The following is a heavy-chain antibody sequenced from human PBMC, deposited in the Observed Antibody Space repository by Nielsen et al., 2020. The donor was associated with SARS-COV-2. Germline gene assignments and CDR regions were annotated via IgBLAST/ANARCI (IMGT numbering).Heavy chain of an antibody. D-gene: IGHD3-10*01. CDR3: ARGAGRYWEATYFDY. Sequence: GGSLRLSCEVSGFTFSSYWMTWVRQAPGKGLDWVAVISYDGSNDFYADSVKGRFTISRDNSKNTLYLQMNSLRAEDTAIYYCARGAGRYWEATYFDYWGQGTLVTVSS. J-gene: IGHJ4*02. CDR2: ISYDGSND. CDR1: GFTFSSYW. V-gene: IGHV3-30-3*01.